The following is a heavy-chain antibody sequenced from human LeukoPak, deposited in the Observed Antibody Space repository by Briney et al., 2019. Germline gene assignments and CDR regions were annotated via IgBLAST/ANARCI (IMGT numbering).Heavy chain of an antibody. CDR3: ARDRGPGGLAGTYY. V-gene: IGHV3-21*01. Sequence: GGSLRLSCAASGFTFSSYSMNWVRQAPGKGLEWVSSISSSSSYIYYADSVKGRFTISRDNAKNSLYLQMNSLRAEDTAVYYCARDRGPGGLAGTYYWGQGTLVTVSS. CDR1: GFTFSSYS. CDR2: ISSSSSYI. J-gene: IGHJ4*02. D-gene: IGHD6-19*01.